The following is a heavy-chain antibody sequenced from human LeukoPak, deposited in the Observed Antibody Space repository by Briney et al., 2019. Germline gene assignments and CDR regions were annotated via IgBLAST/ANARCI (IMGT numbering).Heavy chain of an antibody. CDR1: GGTFSNYA. J-gene: IGHJ4*02. CDR3: ARGWDYDSGGRPTAYVY. CDR2: IIPIFGTA. D-gene: IGHD3-22*01. Sequence: KISCKASGGTFSNYAINWVRQAPGPGLEWMGGIIPIFGTANYAQKFLGRVTITADESTNTVYMELNSLKSEDTAVYYCARGWDYDSGGRPTAYVYWGQGTLVTVSS. V-gene: IGHV1-69*01.